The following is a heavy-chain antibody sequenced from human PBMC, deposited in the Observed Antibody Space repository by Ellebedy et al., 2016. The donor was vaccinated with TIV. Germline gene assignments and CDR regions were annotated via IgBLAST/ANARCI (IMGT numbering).Heavy chain of an antibody. CDR2: IYWDDDK. V-gene: IGHV2-5*02. J-gene: IGHJ4*02. CDR1: GFLLSTSGVG. Sequence: SGPTLVKPTQTLTLTCTFSGFLLSTSGVGVGWIRQSPGKALEWLALIYWDDDKRYSPSLKSRLAITKDTSKNQVVLTVTNVDPLDTGTYYCAHRRLYNSVWYTFDYWGQGTLVTVSS. CDR3: AHRRLYNSVWYTFDY. D-gene: IGHD6-19*01.